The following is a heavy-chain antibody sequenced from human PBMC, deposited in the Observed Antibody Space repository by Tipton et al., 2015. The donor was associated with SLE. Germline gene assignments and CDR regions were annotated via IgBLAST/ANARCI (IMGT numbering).Heavy chain of an antibody. D-gene: IGHD1-14*01. CDR3: ARDNRIQSYSNFMDV. CDR1: GGSVISGGYY. CDR2: IYYTGTT. J-gene: IGHJ6*03. Sequence: TLSLTCTVSGGSVISGGYYWTWIRQRPGKGLEWIGYIYYTGTTDYNPSLKSRITISVDTSKNRFSLKMTSVTAADTAVYYCARDNRIQSYSNFMDVWGKGTTVTVSS. V-gene: IGHV4-31*03.